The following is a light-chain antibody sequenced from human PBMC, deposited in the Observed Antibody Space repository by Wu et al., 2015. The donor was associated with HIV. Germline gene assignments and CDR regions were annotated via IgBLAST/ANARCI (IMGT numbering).Light chain of an antibody. CDR2: GAS. J-gene: IGKJ1*01. CDR3: QQYNSYPKT. V-gene: IGKV3-15*01. CDR1: QSVSSK. Sequence: EIVMTQSPATLSVSPGERVTLSCRASQSVSSKLAWCQQKPGQAPRLLIYGASNRATGIPARFSGSGSGTEFTLTFSSLQSEDFATYYCQQYNSYPKTFGQGTKVEIK.